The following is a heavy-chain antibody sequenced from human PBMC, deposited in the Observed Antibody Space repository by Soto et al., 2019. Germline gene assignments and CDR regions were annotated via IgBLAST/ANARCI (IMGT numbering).Heavy chain of an antibody. J-gene: IGHJ4*02. D-gene: IGHD7-27*01. CDR2: ISAYNGIT. Sequence: ASVKVSCKASGYTFTSYGISWVRQAPGQGLEWMGWISAYNGITKYAQKLQGRVTMTTDTSTGTAYMELRSLRSDDTAVYYCARDPKTSGGQHWAFNYFDSWGQGTLVTVSS. V-gene: IGHV1-18*04. CDR3: ARDPKTSGGQHWAFNYFDS. CDR1: GYTFTSYG.